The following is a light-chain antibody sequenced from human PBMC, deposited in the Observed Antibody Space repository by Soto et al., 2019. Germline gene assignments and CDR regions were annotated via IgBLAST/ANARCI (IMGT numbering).Light chain of an antibody. CDR2: GAS. Sequence: EIVMTQSPATLSVSPGERATLSCRASQSVNSNLAWYQQKPGQAPRLLIYGASTRATGIPARFSGSGSGTEFTLTISSLQSEDFAVYYCQEYKNWPSITFGQGARLEI. CDR3: QEYKNWPSIT. CDR1: QSVNSN. V-gene: IGKV3-15*01. J-gene: IGKJ5*01.